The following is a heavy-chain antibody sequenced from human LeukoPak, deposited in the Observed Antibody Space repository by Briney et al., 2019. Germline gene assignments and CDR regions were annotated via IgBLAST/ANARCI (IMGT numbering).Heavy chain of an antibody. Sequence: SETLSLTCAVYGGSFSGYYWSWIRQPPGKGLEWIGEINHSGSTNYNPSLKSRVTISVDTSKSQFSLKLSSVTAADTAVYYCATASGVVKGYNWFDPWGQGTLVTVSS. CDR1: GGSFSGYY. CDR2: INHSGST. D-gene: IGHD4-23*01. V-gene: IGHV4-34*01. J-gene: IGHJ5*02. CDR3: ATASGVVKGYNWFDP.